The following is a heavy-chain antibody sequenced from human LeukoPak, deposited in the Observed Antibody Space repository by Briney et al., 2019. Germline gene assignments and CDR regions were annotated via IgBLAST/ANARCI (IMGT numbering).Heavy chain of an antibody. D-gene: IGHD3-3*01. J-gene: IGHJ4*02. CDR3: AKGGQNFDFWRFDY. Sequence: GGSLRLSCAASGVTFSTYSMNWVRQTPGKGLVWVSSISGSGGSTYYAECVKGRLNISRDNSKKMMYLQMNSLRGDDTAVYYCAKGGQNFDFWRFDYWGQGILVTVSS. V-gene: IGHV3-23*01. CDR2: ISGSGGST. CDR1: GVTFSTYS.